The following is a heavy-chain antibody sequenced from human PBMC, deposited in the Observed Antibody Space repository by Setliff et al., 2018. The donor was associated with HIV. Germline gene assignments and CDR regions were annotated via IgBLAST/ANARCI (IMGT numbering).Heavy chain of an antibody. V-gene: IGHV4-59*01. J-gene: IGHJ6*02. Sequence: SQTLSLTCTVSGGSISSYYWSWIRQPPGKGLEWIGYIYYSGSTNYNPSLKSRVTISVDTSKNQFSLKLSSVIAADTAVYYCARIFGDQGYYYGMDVWGQGTTVTV. CDR1: GGSISSYY. CDR2: IYYSGST. CDR3: ARIFGDQGYYYGMDV. D-gene: IGHD3-3*01.